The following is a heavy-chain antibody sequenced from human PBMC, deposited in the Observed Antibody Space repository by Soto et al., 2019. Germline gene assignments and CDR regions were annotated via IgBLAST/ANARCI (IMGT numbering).Heavy chain of an antibody. V-gene: IGHV3-66*01. D-gene: IGHD5-18*01. Sequence: GGSLRLSCAASGFTVSSNYMSWVRQAPGKGLEWVSVLYSGGSAFYADSVKGRFTISRDNSKNTLYLQMNNLRAEDTAVYYCARGLRDTYGYDYWGQGTLVTVSS. CDR1: GFTVSSNY. CDR3: ARGLRDTYGYDY. J-gene: IGHJ4*02. CDR2: LYSGGSA.